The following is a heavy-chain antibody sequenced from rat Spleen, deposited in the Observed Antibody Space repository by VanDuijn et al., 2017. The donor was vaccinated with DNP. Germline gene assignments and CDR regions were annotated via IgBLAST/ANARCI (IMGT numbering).Heavy chain of an antibody. J-gene: IGHJ3*01. CDR2: ITYDVIRT. Sequence: EVQLVESGGGLVQPGRSLKLSCAASGFTLSDYAMVWVRQAPKKGLEWVATITYDVIRTYYRDSVKGRFTISRDNAKSTLYLQMDSLRSDDTATYYCARQRVMYTTATGFAYWGQGTLVTVSS. D-gene: IGHD1-6*01. V-gene: IGHV5-17*01. CDR3: ARQRVMYTTATGFAY. CDR1: GFTLSDYA.